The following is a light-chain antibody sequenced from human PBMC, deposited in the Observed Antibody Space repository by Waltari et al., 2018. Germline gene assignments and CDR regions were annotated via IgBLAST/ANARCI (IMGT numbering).Light chain of an antibody. V-gene: IGLV3-1*01. CDR1: KLEDKY. Sequence: SYDLTQPPSVSVSPGETASITCSGDKLEDKYVSWYQQKPGQSPVLVMYRDNMRPSGMPERFSGSNSGNTATLTISGTQAMDEADFYCQAWDDSTVIFGGGTKLTVL. CDR2: RDN. CDR3: QAWDDSTVI. J-gene: IGLJ2*01.